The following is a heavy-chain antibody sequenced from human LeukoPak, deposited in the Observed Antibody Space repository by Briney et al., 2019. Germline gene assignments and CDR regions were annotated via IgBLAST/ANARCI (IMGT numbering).Heavy chain of an antibody. CDR3: ARQTGSGLFILP. J-gene: IGHJ4*02. Sequence: TSETLSLTCTVPGGSISTSNYYWSWIRQPAGKGLEWIGRIYTSGSTSYNPSLKSRVTISVDTSKNQFSLKLSSVTAADTAVYYCARQTGSGLFILPGGQGTLVTVSS. CDR2: IYTSGST. CDR1: GGSISTSNYY. V-gene: IGHV4-61*02. D-gene: IGHD3/OR15-3a*01.